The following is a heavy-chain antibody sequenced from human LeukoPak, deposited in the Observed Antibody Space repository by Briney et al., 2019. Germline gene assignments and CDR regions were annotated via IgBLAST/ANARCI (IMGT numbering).Heavy chain of an antibody. Sequence: SETLSLTCSVSGGSISRSGDYWGWIRQPPGKGLEWIGSIYYSENTYFNPSLKSRVTISVDTSKNQFSLKLGSVTAADTAVYYCARHGDSSGWSHWYFDLWGRGTLVTVSS. J-gene: IGHJ2*01. V-gene: IGHV4-39*01. CDR3: ARHGDSSGWSHWYFDL. CDR2: IYYSENT. CDR1: GGSISRSGDY. D-gene: IGHD6-19*01.